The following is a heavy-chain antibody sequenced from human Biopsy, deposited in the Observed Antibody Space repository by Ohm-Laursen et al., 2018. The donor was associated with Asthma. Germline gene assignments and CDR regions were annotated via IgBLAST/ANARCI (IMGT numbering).Heavy chain of an antibody. V-gene: IGHV3-23*01. CDR2: ISTSGGSK. J-gene: IGHJ3*01. CDR1: EFTFSNYG. Sequence: SLRLSCSASEFTFSNYGMHWVRQTPDRGLEWVSGISTSGGSKYYADSVKGRFTLSRDNSKTTLSLQMNSLTEGDTAVYYCVKALGGGDGFDVWGLGTTVTVSS. CDR3: VKALGGGDGFDV.